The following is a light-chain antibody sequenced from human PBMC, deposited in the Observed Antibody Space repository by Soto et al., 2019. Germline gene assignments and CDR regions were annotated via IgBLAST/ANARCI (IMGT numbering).Light chain of an antibody. J-gene: IGKJ1*01. V-gene: IGKV1-5*03. CDR3: QQYNDYSWT. CDR1: QSISRW. Sequence: DIRIIQSPSTVSASVGDRGTITCWASQSISRWSAWYQQKPGKAPKLLIFQASSLESGVPSRFSGSGSGVEFTLTISSLQPDDFATYYCQQYNDYSWTFGQGTKVEFK. CDR2: QAS.